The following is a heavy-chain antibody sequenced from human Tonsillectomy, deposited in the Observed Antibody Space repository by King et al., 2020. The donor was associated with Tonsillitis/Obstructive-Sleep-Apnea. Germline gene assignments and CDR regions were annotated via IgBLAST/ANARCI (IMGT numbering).Heavy chain of an antibody. D-gene: IGHD2-2*01. CDR1: GYTFTSYY. CDR3: ARDLVVGPIVPYLYMDV. J-gene: IGHJ6*03. V-gene: IGHV1-46*01. CDR2: INPSGGST. Sequence: VQLVQSGAEVKKPGASVKVSCKASGYTFTSYYMHWVRQAPGQGLEWMGLINPSGGSTSYAQKFQGRVTMTRDTSTSTVYMELSSLRSEDTAVYYCARDLVVGPIVPYLYMDVWGKGTTVTVSS.